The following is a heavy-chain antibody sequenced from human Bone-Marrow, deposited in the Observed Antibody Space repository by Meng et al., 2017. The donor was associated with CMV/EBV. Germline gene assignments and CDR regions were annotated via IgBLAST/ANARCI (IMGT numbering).Heavy chain of an antibody. CDR3: ARPGYCSSTSCYLLDY. CDR2: INPNSGGT. Sequence: ASVKVYCKASGYTFTGYYMHWVRQAPGQGLEWMGWINPNSGGTNYAQKFQGRVTMTRDTSISTAYMELSRLRSDDTAVYYCARPGYCSSTSCYLLDYWGQGTLVTVSS. J-gene: IGHJ4*02. V-gene: IGHV1-2*02. D-gene: IGHD2-2*01. CDR1: GYTFTGYY.